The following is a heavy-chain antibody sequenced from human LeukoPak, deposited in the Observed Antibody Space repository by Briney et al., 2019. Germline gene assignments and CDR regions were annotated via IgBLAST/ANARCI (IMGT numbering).Heavy chain of an antibody. V-gene: IGHV3-21*01. J-gene: IGHJ6*03. Sequence: GGSLRLSCAASGFTFSSYSMNWVRQAPRKGLKWVSSISSSSSYIYYADSVKGRFTISRDNAKNSLYLQMNSLRAEDTAVYYCARLSAPEGDYVWGSYRYGAGPYYYYMDVWGKGTTVTISS. CDR2: ISSSSSYI. CDR3: ARLSAPEGDYVWGSYRYGAGPYYYYMDV. D-gene: IGHD3-16*02. CDR1: GFTFSSYS.